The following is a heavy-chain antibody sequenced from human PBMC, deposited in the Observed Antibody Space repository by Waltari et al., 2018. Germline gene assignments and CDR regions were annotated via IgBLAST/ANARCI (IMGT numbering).Heavy chain of an antibody. D-gene: IGHD1-26*01. Sequence: QVQLQESGPGLVKPSETLSLPCTVSGGSISSYYWSCIRQPPGKGLEWIGYIYYSGSTNYNPSLKSRVTISVDTSKNQFSLKLSSVTAADTAVYYCARGIVGASTGGYWGQGTLVTVSS. V-gene: IGHV4-59*01. J-gene: IGHJ4*02. CDR1: GGSISSYY. CDR3: ARGIVGASTGGY. CDR2: IYYSGST.